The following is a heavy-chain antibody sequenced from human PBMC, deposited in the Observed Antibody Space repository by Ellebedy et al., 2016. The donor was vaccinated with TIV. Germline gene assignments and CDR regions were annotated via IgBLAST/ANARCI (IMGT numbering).Heavy chain of an antibody. V-gene: IGHV3-7*01. J-gene: IGHJ4*02. CDR1: GFTFSSYW. CDR3: ARVYDSIDY. Sequence: GESLKISCAASGFTFSSYWMSWVRQALGKGLEWVANIKQDGSEKYYVDSVKGRFTISRDNAKNSLYLQMNSLRAEDTAVYYCARVYDSIDYWGQGTLVTVSS. D-gene: IGHD3-22*01. CDR2: IKQDGSEK.